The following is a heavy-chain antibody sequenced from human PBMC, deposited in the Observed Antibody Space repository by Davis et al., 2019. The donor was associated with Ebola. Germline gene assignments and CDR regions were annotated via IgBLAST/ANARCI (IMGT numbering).Heavy chain of an antibody. CDR2: IKGDGTNK. Sequence: PGGSLRLSCAASGFTFSSYWMTWVRQAPGKGLEWVADIKGDGTNKNYVDSLKGRFTISRDNAKNSLSLQMNSMRAENTAVYYCVRDRGWLQHDFWGQGTLVIVSS. CDR3: VRDRGWLQHDF. D-gene: IGHD5-24*01. V-gene: IGHV3-7*01. J-gene: IGHJ4*02. CDR1: GFTFSSYW.